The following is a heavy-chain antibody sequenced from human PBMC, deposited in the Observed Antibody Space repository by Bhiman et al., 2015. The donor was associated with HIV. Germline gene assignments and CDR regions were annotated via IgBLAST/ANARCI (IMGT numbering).Heavy chain of an antibody. V-gene: IGHV3-21*03. Sequence: EVQLVESGGGLVKPGGSLRLSCTASGFSFSTYTMNWVRQAPGKGLEWVSSISSSSSYMYYADSVKGRFTISRDNAKNSLYLQMNSLRAEDTGVYNCARDQAREVNGMDVWGQGTTVTVSS. D-gene: IGHD3-10*01. J-gene: IGHJ6*02. CDR2: ISSSSSYM. CDR3: ARDQAREVNGMDV. CDR1: GFSFSTYT.